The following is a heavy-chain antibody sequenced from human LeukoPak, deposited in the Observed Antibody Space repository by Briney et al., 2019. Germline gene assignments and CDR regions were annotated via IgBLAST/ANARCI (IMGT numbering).Heavy chain of an antibody. CDR1: GGSISSSSYY. V-gene: IGHV4-39*02. CDR2: IYYSGST. J-gene: IGHJ6*02. CDR3: ARDLEYQLLYKGYYYYYGMDV. Sequence: SETLSLTCTVSGGSISSSSYYWGWIRQPPGKGLEWIGSIYYSGSTYYNPSLKSRVTISVDTSKNQFSLQLNSVTPEDTAVYYCARDLEYQLLYKGYYYYYGMDVWGQGTTVTVSS. D-gene: IGHD2-2*02.